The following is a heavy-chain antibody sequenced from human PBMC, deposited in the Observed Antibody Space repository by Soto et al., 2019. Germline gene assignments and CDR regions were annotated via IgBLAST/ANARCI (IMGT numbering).Heavy chain of an antibody. Sequence: PSETLSLTCAVYAGSFSGYYCSWIRLPPGKGLEWIGEINHSGSTNYNPSLKSRVTISVDTSKNQFSLKLSSVTAADTAVYYCARGPRNYDPRNRGLDYWGQGTLVTVSS. V-gene: IGHV4-34*01. CDR1: AGSFSGYY. D-gene: IGHD1-7*01. CDR3: ARGPRNYDPRNRGLDY. J-gene: IGHJ4*02. CDR2: INHSGST.